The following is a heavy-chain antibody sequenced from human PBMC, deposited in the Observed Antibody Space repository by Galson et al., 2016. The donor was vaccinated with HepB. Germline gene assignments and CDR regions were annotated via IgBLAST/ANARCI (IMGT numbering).Heavy chain of an antibody. D-gene: IGHD3-9*01. V-gene: IGHV3-30*18. Sequence: SLRLSCAASGFTFSRYGMHWVRQAPGKGLEWVAVISYDGSNKYYEDSVKGRFTISRDNSKNTLYLQMNSLRAEETAVYYCAKDSYYDILTGPTYYYYGMDVWGQGTTVTVSS. CDR2: ISYDGSNK. CDR1: GFTFSRYG. J-gene: IGHJ6*02. CDR3: AKDSYYDILTGPTYYYYGMDV.